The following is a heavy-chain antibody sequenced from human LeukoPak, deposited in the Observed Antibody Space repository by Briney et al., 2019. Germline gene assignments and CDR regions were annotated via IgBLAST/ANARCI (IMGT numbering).Heavy chain of an antibody. CDR1: GFTFSSYG. D-gene: IGHD3-10*01. J-gene: IGHJ3*02. CDR3: WYGSGHVFDI. Sequence: GGSLRLSCAASGFTFSSYGMHWVRQAPGKGLEWVAVIWYDGSNKYYADSVKGRFTISRDNSKNTLYLQMNSLRAEDTAVYYCWYGSGHVFDIWGQGTMVTVSS. V-gene: IGHV3-33*01. CDR2: IWYDGSNK.